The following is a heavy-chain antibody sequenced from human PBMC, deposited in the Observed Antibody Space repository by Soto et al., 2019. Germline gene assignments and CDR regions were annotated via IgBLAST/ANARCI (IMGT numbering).Heavy chain of an antibody. D-gene: IGHD2-15*01. CDR3: AKRGDILDVSSSFVGYGMDV. V-gene: IGHV3-23*01. Sequence: EVRLQESGGDVVQGGGSLRLSCVASGFTFRIYAMTWVRQAPGKGLEWVARIRGNGAGISYADSVKGRFTISRDNYKNTVYLQMNSLRADDTAVYFCAKRGDILDVSSSFVGYGMDVWGQGTTVTVSS. CDR1: GFTFRIYA. CDR2: IRGNGAGI. J-gene: IGHJ6*02.